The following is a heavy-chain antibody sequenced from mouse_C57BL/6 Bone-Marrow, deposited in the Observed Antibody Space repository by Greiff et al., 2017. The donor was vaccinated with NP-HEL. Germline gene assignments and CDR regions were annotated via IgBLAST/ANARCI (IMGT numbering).Heavy chain of an antibody. V-gene: IGHV3-6*01. J-gene: IGHJ3*01. Sequence: VQLKESGPGLVKPSQSLSLTCSVTGYSITSGYYWYWIRQFPGNKLEWMGYISYDGSNNYNPSLKNRISITRDTSKNQFCLKLNSVTTEDTATYYWAREGAWFADWGQGTLVTVSA. CDR2: ISYDGSN. CDR1: GYSITSGYY. CDR3: AREGAWFAD.